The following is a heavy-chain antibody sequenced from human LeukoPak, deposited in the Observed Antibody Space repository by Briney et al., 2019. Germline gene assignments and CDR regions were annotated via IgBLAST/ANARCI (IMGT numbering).Heavy chain of an antibody. D-gene: IGHD3-22*01. Sequence: ASVKVSCEASGYTFTGYYMHWVRQAPGQGLEWMGWINPNSGGTNYAQKFQGRVTMTRDTSISTAYMELSRLRSDDTAVYYCARTYYYDSSGYALTEWGQGTLVTVSS. V-gene: IGHV1-2*02. CDR2: INPNSGGT. CDR1: GYTFTGYY. J-gene: IGHJ4*02. CDR3: ARTYYYDSSGYALTE.